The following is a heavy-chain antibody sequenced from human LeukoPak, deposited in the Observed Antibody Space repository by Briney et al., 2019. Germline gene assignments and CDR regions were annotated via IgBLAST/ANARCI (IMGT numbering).Heavy chain of an antibody. CDR3: ARRFGAARDDYMDV. CDR2: IYTSGST. D-gene: IGHD3-16*01. V-gene: IGHV4-61*02. J-gene: IGHJ6*03. Sequence: SETLSLTCTVSGGSISSGFYYWSWIRQPAGKGLEWIGRIYTSGSTNYNPSLNSRVTISVDTSKNQFSLKLSSVTAADTAVYYCARRFGAARDDYMDVWGKGTAVTVSS. CDR1: GGSISSGFYY.